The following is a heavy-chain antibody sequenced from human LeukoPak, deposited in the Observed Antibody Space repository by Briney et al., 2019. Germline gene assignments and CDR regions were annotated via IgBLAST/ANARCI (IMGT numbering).Heavy chain of an antibody. CDR3: ARLGTIAAAGYWFFDL. J-gene: IGHJ2*01. CDR2: ISGSGGST. V-gene: IGHV3-23*01. D-gene: IGHD6-13*01. Sequence: PGGSLRLSCAASGFTFSSYAMSWVRQAPGKGLEWVSAISGSGGSTYYADSVKGRFTISRDNSKNSLYLQMSNLRAEDTAVYYCARLGTIAAAGYWFFDLWGRGTLVTVSS. CDR1: GFTFSSYA.